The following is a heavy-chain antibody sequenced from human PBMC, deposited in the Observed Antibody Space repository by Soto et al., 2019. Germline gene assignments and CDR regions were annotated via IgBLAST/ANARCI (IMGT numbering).Heavy chain of an antibody. V-gene: IGHV3-23*01. CDR1: GFSFSTYD. Sequence: VQVLDSGGGLVQPGGSLRLSCAASGFSFSTYDMSWVRQSPGKGLDWVSVIIGSDGSTYYAHSVKGRFTISRDNSKNTLYLQTAGLRVDDTAVYYCTKGAHLDYWGPGTLVIVSS. CDR3: TKGAHLDY. J-gene: IGHJ4*02. CDR2: IIGSDGST.